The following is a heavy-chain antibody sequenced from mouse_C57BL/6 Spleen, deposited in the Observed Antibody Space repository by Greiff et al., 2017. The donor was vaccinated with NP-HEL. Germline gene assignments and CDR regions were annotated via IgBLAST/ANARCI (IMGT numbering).Heavy chain of an antibody. CDR3: ARGDGAMDY. J-gene: IGHJ4*01. Sequence: EVKLVESGGGLVKPGGSLKLSCAASGFTFSSYAMSWVRQTPEKRLEWVATISDGGSYTYYPDNVKGRFTISRDNAKNNLYLQMSHLKSEDTAMYYCARGDGAMDYWGHGTSVTVSS. D-gene: IGHD3-3*01. V-gene: IGHV5-4*03. CDR2: ISDGGSYT. CDR1: GFTFSSYA.